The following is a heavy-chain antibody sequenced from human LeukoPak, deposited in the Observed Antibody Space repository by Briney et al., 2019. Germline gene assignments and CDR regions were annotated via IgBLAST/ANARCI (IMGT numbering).Heavy chain of an antibody. Sequence: EASVKVSCEASGGTFSSFALSWVRQAPGQGLEWMGGIIPIFGTANYAQKFQGRVTIYSDASTSTDYMELSSLRSEDTAVYYCARDVRVKQQLTIRGSDYFYYMDVWGNGTTVIVSS. J-gene: IGHJ6*03. CDR1: GGTFSSFA. D-gene: IGHD6-13*01. V-gene: IGHV1-69*01. CDR2: IIPIFGTA. CDR3: ARDVRVKQQLTIRGSDYFYYMDV.